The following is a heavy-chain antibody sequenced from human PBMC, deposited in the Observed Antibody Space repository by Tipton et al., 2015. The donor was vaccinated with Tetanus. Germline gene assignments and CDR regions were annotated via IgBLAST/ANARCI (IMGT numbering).Heavy chain of an antibody. J-gene: IGHJ3*02. D-gene: IGHD1/OR15-1a*01. CDR2: IYYRGDT. V-gene: IGHV4-39*07. CDR3: ARIGWPENNKPGFDI. CDR1: GGSISSSRFY. Sequence: SLTCTVSGGSISSSRFYWGWVRLAPGKGPEWIGSIYYRGDTYHSPSLKGRVTMSVDTSKNQFSVTLSSVTAADTAVYYCARIGWPENNKPGFDIWGQGTMVTVSS.